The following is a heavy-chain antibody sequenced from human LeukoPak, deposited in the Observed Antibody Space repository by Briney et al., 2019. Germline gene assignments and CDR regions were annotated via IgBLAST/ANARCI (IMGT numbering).Heavy chain of an antibody. D-gene: IGHD4-23*01. CDR3: VRPIDYGDNYYFDY. Sequence: SETLSLTCTVSGGSISSSSYYWGWIRQPPGKGLEWIGSIYYSGSTYYNPSLKSRVTISVDTSKNQFSLKLSSVTAADTAVYYCVRPIDYGDNYYFDYWGQGTLVTVSS. J-gene: IGHJ4*02. CDR2: IYYSGST. CDR1: GGSISSSSYY. V-gene: IGHV4-39*01.